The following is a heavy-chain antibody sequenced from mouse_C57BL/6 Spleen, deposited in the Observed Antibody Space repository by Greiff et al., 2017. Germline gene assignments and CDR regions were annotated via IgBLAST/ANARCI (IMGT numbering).Heavy chain of an antibody. J-gene: IGHJ3*01. CDR3: ARDGYYGSSSFAY. CDR1: GYSITSGYY. D-gene: IGHD1-1*01. Sequence: EVQLQESGPGLVKPSPSLSLTCSATGYSITSGYYWNWIRQFPGNKLEWMGYISYGGSNNYNPSLKNRISITRDTSKNQFFLKLNSVTTEDTTTYYCARDGYYGSSSFAYWGQGTLVTVSA. CDR2: ISYGGSN. V-gene: IGHV3-6*01.